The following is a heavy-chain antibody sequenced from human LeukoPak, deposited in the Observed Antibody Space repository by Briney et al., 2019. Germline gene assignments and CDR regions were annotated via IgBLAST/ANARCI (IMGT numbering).Heavy chain of an antibody. D-gene: IGHD3-10*01. CDR2: ISASGGST. Sequence: PGGSLRLSCAASGFTFSSYSMNWVRQAPGKGLEWVSTISASGGSTYYADSVKGRFTISRDNAKNSLYLQMNSLRAEDTAVYYCARSSWFGKDGMDVWGQGTTVTVSS. CDR1: GFTFSSYS. V-gene: IGHV3-23*01. CDR3: ARSSWFGKDGMDV. J-gene: IGHJ6*02.